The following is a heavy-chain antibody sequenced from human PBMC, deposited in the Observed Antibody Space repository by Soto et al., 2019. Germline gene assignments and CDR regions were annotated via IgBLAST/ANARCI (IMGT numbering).Heavy chain of an antibody. CDR1: GGSISSGVYY. V-gene: IGHV4-30-4*01. CDR3: ARAMNLASSYNWFDP. Sequence: SETLSLTSTVSGGSISSGVYYSSWIPQAPGKGLEWIGYIYHSGSTYYSPSLNSQTTIPADTSKNQFSLKLSSVTAADTAVYYCARAMNLASSYNWFDPWGQGTLVTVSS. J-gene: IGHJ5*02. D-gene: IGHD2-21*01. CDR2: IYHSGST.